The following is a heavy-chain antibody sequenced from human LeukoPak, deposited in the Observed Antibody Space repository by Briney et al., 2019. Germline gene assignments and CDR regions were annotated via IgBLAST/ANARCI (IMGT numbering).Heavy chain of an antibody. J-gene: IGHJ5*02. CDR3: ASQRLERGRWFDP. D-gene: IGHD3-3*01. Sequence: ASVKVSCKASGYTFTGYYMHWVRQAPGQGLEWMGWINPNSGGTNYAQKFQGRVTMTRDTSISTAYMELSSLRSDDTAVYYCASQRLERGRWFDPRGQGRLVSVCS. V-gene: IGHV1-2*02. CDR2: INPNSGGT. CDR1: GYTFTGYY.